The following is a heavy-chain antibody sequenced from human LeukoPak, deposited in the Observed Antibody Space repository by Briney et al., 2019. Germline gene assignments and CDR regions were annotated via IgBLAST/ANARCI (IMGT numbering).Heavy chain of an antibody. Sequence: GASVKVSCKVSGYTLTELSMHWVRQAPGKGLEWMGGFDPEDGETIYAQKFQGRVTMTEDTSTDTAYMELSSLRSEDTAVYYCAAGQFVLGYCSGGSCYSEWGQGTLVTVSS. CDR1: GYTLTELS. CDR2: FDPEDGET. V-gene: IGHV1-24*01. J-gene: IGHJ4*02. D-gene: IGHD2-15*01. CDR3: AAGQFVLGYCSGGSCYSE.